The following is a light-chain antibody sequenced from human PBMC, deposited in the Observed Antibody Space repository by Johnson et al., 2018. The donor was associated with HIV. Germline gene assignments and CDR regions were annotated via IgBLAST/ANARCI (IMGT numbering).Light chain of an antibody. CDR3: GTWDSRLSAWS. V-gene: IGLV1-51*01. Sequence: QSVLTQPPSVSAAPGQEVTISCSGSSSNIGHNSVSWYQQFPGTAPKLLIYDNNKRPSGIPARFSGSKSGTSATLDITGLQTGDEAVSYCGTWDSRLSAWSFGAGTKVAVL. CDR2: DNN. CDR1: SSNIGHNS. J-gene: IGLJ1*01.